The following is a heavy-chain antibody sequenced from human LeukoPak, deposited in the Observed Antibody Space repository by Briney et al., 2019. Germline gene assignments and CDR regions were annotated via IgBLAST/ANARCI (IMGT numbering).Heavy chain of an antibody. Sequence: SETLSLTCTVSGGSISSGSYYWSWIRQPAGKGLEWIGRIYTSGSTNYNHSLKSRVTISVDTSKNQFSLKLSSVTAADTAVYYCARQPAITIFGVVTPHWGQGTLVTVSS. CDR3: ARQPAITIFGVVTPH. CDR2: IYTSGST. D-gene: IGHD3-3*01. CDR1: GGSISSGSYY. J-gene: IGHJ4*02. V-gene: IGHV4-61*02.